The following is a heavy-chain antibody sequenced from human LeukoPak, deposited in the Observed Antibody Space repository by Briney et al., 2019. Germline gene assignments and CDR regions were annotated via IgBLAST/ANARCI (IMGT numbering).Heavy chain of an antibody. Sequence: SETLSLACAVDVHSITSRSYDWAWLRQPRGNGLEGTGPIYHRGSTYYSLSLKSRVTTSRHTAKHQFSLTVSSVTAGHTTVYYCARRGHWGGPDYWGQGTLVSVSS. D-gene: IGHD7-27*01. CDR1: VHSITSRSYD. J-gene: IGHJ4*02. CDR3: ARRGHWGGPDY. V-gene: IGHV4-39*01. CDR2: IYHRGST.